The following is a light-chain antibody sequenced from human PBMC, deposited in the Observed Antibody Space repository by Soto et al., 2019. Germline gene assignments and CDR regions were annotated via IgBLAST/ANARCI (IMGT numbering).Light chain of an antibody. CDR1: SSDVGAYNY. Sequence: QSALTQPASVSGSPGQSITISCTGTSSDVGAYNYVSWYQQHPGKAPKLMIYDVTNRSSGVSNRFSGSNSGYTASLTISGLQAEDEADYYCSSYTTSSTYVFGTGTKVTVL. CDR3: SSYTTSSTYV. J-gene: IGLJ1*01. V-gene: IGLV2-14*03. CDR2: DVT.